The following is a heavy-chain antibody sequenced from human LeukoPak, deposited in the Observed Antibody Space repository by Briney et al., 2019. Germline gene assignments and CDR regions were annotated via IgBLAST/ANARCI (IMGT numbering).Heavy chain of an antibody. CDR1: GFTFSSYS. J-gene: IGHJ3*02. CDR2: ISSSSSYI. CDR3: ATHDSSGYFAFDI. V-gene: IGHV3-21*01. Sequence: GGSLRLSCAASGFTFSSYSMNWVRQAPGKGLEWVSSISSSSSYIYYADSVKGRFTISRDNAKNSLYLQMDSLRAEDTAVYYCATHDSSGYFAFDIWGQGTKVTVSS. D-gene: IGHD3-22*01.